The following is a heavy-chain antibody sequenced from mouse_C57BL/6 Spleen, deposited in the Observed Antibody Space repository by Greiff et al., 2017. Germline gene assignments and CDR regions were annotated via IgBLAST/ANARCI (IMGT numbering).Heavy chain of an antibody. CDR2: INPYNGGT. D-gene: IGHD1-1*01. CDR3: ARDYGSSKGAY. Sequence: EVQLQQSGPVLVKPGASVKMSCKASGYTFTDYYMNWVKQSHGKSLEWIGVINPYNGGTSYNQKFKGKATLTVYKSSSTAYMELNSLTSEDSAVYYCARDYGSSKGAYWGQGTLVTVSA. J-gene: IGHJ3*01. CDR1: GYTFTDYY. V-gene: IGHV1-19*01.